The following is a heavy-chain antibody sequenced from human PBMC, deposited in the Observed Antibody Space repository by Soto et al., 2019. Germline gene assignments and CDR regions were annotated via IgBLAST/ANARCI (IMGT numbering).Heavy chain of an antibody. CDR3: ARDPGSGWYFDY. CDR2: IIPILGIA. Sequence: QVQLVQSGGEVKKPGSSVKVSCKASGGTFSSYTISWVRQAPGQGLEWMGRIIPILGIANYAQKFQGRVTITADKSTSTAYMELSSLRSGDTAVYYCARDPGSGWYFDYWAQGTLVNVSS. J-gene: IGHJ4*02. CDR1: GGTFSSYT. V-gene: IGHV1-69*08. D-gene: IGHD6-19*01.